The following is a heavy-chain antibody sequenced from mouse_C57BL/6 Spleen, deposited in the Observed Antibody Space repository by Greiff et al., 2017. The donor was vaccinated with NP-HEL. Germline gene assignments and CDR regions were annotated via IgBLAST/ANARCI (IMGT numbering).Heavy chain of an antibody. CDR3: ARAFYYGSLYAMDY. V-gene: IGHV5-17*01. J-gene: IGHJ4*01. CDR2: ISGSSTI. CDR1: GFTFSDYG. D-gene: IGHD1-1*01. Sequence: EVKLVESGGGLVKPGGSLKLSCAASGFTFSDYGMHWVRQAPEKGLEWVAYISGSSTIYYADTVKGRFTISRDNAKNTLFLQMTSLRSEDTAMYYCARAFYYGSLYAMDYWGQGTSVTVSS.